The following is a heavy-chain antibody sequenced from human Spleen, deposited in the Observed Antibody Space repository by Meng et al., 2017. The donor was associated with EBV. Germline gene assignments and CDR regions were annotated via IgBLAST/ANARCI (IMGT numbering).Heavy chain of an antibody. J-gene: IGHJ5*02. CDR2: IIPMYGTT. CDR3: AYEVIENWFDP. Sequence: GQVVQSGAEVRKAGVAVKGSCKGSGGTFSSFAISWVRQAPGQGLEWMGTIIPMYGTTNYAQKFQGRVTMTAVSSSTTMYMELTSLTSDDTAVYYCAYEVIENWFDPWGQGTLVTVSS. D-gene: IGHD3-16*01. CDR1: GGTFSSFA. V-gene: IGHV1-69*06.